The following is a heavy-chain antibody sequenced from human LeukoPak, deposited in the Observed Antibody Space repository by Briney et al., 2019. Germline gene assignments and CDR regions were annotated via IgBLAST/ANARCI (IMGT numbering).Heavy chain of an antibody. V-gene: IGHV3-30*03. CDR1: GFTFINYG. J-gene: IGHJ4*02. D-gene: IGHD3-16*01. CDR3: ATGGAPGGRFEN. CDR2: ISHDGTVK. Sequence: GGSLRLSCAASGFTFINYGMQWVRQAPDKGLEWVAVISHDGTVKYYAESVKGRFTISRDNSKNSLYLRMNSLRVEDTAVYYCATGGAPGGRFENWGQGTLVTVSS.